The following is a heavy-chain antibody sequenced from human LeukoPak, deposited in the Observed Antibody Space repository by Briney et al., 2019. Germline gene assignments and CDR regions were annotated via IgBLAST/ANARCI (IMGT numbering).Heavy chain of an antibody. D-gene: IGHD6-19*01. CDR1: GGTFSSYT. CDR3: ERSRTSGWYPLFDY. Sequence: ASVKVSCKASGGTFSSYTISWVRQAPGQGLEWMGRIIPILGIANYAQKFQGRVTITADKSTSTAYMELSSLRSEDTAVYYCERSRTSGWYPLFDYWGQGTLVTVSS. CDR2: IIPILGIA. J-gene: IGHJ4*02. V-gene: IGHV1-69*02.